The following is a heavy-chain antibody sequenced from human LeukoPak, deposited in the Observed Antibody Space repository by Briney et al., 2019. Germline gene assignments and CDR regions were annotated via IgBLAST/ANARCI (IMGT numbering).Heavy chain of an antibody. CDR2: ISYDGSNK. CDR3: AKDPGWFGELWSWINWFDP. Sequence: GGSLGLSCAASGFPFSSYGMHWVRPAPGKGLGWVAVISYDGSNKYYADSVKGRFTISRDNSKNTLYLQMNSLRAEGTAVYYCAKDPGWFGELWSWINWFDPWGQGTLVTVSS. V-gene: IGHV3-30*18. D-gene: IGHD3-10*01. CDR1: GFPFSSYG. J-gene: IGHJ5*02.